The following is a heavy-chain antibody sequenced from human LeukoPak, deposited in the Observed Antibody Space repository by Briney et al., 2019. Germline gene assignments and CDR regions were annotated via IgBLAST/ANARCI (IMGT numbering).Heavy chain of an antibody. CDR3: ARVGYGDYAHAFDI. CDR2: IYHSGST. Sequence: SETLSLTCAVSGGSISSSNWWGWVRQPPGKGLEWIGEIYHSGSTNYNPSLKSRVTIPVDKSKNQSSLKLRCVTAADTAVYYCARVGYGDYAHAFDIWGQGTMVTVSS. J-gene: IGHJ3*02. V-gene: IGHV4-4*02. CDR1: GGSISSSNW. D-gene: IGHD4-17*01.